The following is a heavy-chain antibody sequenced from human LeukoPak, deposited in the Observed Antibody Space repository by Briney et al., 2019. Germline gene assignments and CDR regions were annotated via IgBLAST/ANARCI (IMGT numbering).Heavy chain of an antibody. J-gene: IGHJ6*03. D-gene: IGHD6-6*01. CDR3: ARAFRQLVGYYYYYYMDV. CDR2: ISSSSSTI. CDR1: GFTFSNYS. V-gene: IGHV3-48*04. Sequence: GGSLRLSCAASGFTFSNYSMNWVRQTPGKGLEWVSYISSSSSTIYYADSVKGRFTISRDNAKNSLYLQMNSLRAEDTAVYYCARAFRQLVGYYYYYYMDVWGKRTTVTVSS.